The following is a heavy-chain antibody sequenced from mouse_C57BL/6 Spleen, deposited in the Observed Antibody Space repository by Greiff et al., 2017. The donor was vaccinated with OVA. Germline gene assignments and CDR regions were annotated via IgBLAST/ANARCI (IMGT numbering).Heavy chain of an antibody. D-gene: IGHD1-1*01. J-gene: IGHJ1*03. CDR2: ISSGSSTI. CDR1: GFTFSDYG. Sequence: EVMLVESGGGLVKPGGSLKLSCAASGFTFSDYGMHWVRQAPEKGLEWVAYISSGSSTIYYADTVKGRFTISRDNAKNTLFLQMTSLRSEDTAMYYCARRLLRFYWHFDVWGTGTTVTVSS. V-gene: IGHV5-17*01. CDR3: ARRLLRFYWHFDV.